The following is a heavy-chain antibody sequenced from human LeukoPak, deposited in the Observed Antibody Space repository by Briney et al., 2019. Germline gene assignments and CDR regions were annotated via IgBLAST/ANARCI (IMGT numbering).Heavy chain of an antibody. Sequence: GGSLRLSCAASGFTIGPYAMYWVRQGPGRGLEWVSVIKADGSGTFYADSVKGRFTTSRDNSKNSLYLQMNSLTSEDTALYYCATWAFYHNLDVWGQGTTVIVSS. J-gene: IGHJ6*02. CDR2: IKADGSGT. D-gene: IGHD2/OR15-2a*01. V-gene: IGHV3-43*02. CDR1: GFTIGPYA. CDR3: ATWAFYHNLDV.